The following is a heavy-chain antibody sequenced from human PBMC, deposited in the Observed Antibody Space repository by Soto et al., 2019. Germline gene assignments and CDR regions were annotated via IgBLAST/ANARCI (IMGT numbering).Heavy chain of an antibody. CDR2: INSDGSRT. J-gene: IGHJ6*03. CDR1: GFTFSSYW. D-gene: IGHD2-15*01. CDR3: ARGYCSGGSCYSGHYYYYMDV. Sequence: GESLKISCAASGFTFSSYWMHWVRQAPGKGLVWVSRINSDGSRTSYADSVKGRFSISRYNAKNTLYLQMNSLRAEDTAVYYCARGYCSGGSCYSGHYYYYMDVWGKGTTVTVSS. V-gene: IGHV3-74*01.